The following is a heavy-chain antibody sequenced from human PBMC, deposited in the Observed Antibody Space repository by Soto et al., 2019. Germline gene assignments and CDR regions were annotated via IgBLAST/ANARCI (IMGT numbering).Heavy chain of an antibody. D-gene: IGHD1-20*01. CDR2: ISSSSSYI. J-gene: IGHJ4*02. CDR1: GFTFSSYS. Sequence: GGSLRLSCAASGFTFSSYSMNWVRQAPGKGLEWVSSISSSSSYIYYADSVKGRFTISRDNAKNSLYLQMNSLRAEDTAVYYCGRVLAGDVTETPFGYWGQEPLAPVSS. V-gene: IGHV3-21*01. CDR3: GRVLAGDVTETPFGY.